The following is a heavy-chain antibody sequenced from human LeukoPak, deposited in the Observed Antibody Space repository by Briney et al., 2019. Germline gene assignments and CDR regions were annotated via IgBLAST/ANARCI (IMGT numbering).Heavy chain of an antibody. CDR3: ARAPGIEVMDV. V-gene: IGHV1-18*01. CDR1: GYTFTSYG. D-gene: IGHD2-21*01. CDR2: ISAYNGNT. Sequence: ASLKVSCKASGYTFTSYGVSWVRQAPGQSLEWMGWISAYNGNTNYAQKLQGRVTMNTDTSTSTADMDLRSLRSDDTAVYYCARAPGIEVMDVWGKGTTVTVSS. J-gene: IGHJ6*04.